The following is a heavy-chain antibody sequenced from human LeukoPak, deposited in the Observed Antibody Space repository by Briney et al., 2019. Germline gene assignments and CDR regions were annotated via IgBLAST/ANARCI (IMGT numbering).Heavy chain of an antibody. CDR2: ISGSGTAT. Sequence: PGGSLRLSCAASGFSFSSFWMSWVRQAPGKGLECVSTISGSGTATYYADSMKGRFTISRDNSRNILYLQMKNLRAEDTAIYYCAKDLGYSYGWVDCWGQGSLVTVSS. V-gene: IGHV3-23*01. CDR3: AKDLGYSYGWVDC. CDR1: GFSFSSFW. J-gene: IGHJ4*02. D-gene: IGHD5-18*01.